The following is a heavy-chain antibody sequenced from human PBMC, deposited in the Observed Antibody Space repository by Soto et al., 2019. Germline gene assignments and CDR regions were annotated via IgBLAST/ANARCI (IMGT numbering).Heavy chain of an antibody. D-gene: IGHD3-16*01. J-gene: IGHJ6*02. V-gene: IGHV1-18*01. CDR2: ISAYNGNT. CDR3: VGGSRPERNYYYYGMDV. Sequence: ASVKVSCKASGYTFTSYGISWVRQAPGQGLEWMGWISAYNGNTNYAQKLQGGVTMTTDTSTSTAYMELRSLRSDDTAVYYCVGGSRPERNYYYYGMDVWGQGTTVTVSS. CDR1: GYTFTSYG.